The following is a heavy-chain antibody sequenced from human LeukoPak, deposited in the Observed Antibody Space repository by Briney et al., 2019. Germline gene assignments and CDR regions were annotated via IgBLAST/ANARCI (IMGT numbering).Heavy chain of an antibody. D-gene: IGHD4-17*01. Sequence: ASVKVSCKASGYTFTSYYMHWVRQAPGQGLEWMGIINPSGGSTSYAQKFQGRVTMTRDTSTSTVYMELSSLRSEDTAVYYCARGSLVLTVTSDPLDYWGQGTLVTVSS. V-gene: IGHV1-46*01. J-gene: IGHJ4*02. CDR3: ARGSLVLTVTSDPLDY. CDR2: INPSGGST. CDR1: GYTFTSYY.